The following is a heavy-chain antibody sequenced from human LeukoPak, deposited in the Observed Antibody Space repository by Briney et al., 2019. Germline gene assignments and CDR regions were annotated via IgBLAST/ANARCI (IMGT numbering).Heavy chain of an antibody. V-gene: IGHV3-74*01. D-gene: IGHD1-7*01. CDR1: GFSFSSYW. J-gene: IGHJ4*02. CDR2: IRSDGTST. Sequence: SGGSLRLSCEASGFSFSSYWMHWVRQAPGEGPVWVSLIRSDGTSTSYADSVKGRFTISRDNAKNTVYQQMNSLRAEDTAVYYCARDLGSGTPLDCRGQGTLVTVSS. CDR3: ARDLGSGTPLDC.